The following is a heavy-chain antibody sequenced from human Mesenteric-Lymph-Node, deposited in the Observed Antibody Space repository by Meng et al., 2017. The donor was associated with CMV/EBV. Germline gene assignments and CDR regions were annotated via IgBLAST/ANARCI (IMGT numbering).Heavy chain of an antibody. CDR2: ISPYNGNT. J-gene: IGHJ4*02. D-gene: IGHD1-26*01. CDR3: ARDLGGIVGVDFDY. Sequence: SGYTFTSNGLSWVRQAPGQGLEWMGWISPYNGNTHYAQQLQGRVTMTTDTSTSTVYMELRSLRADDTAVYYCARDLGGIVGVDFDYWGQGTLVTVSS. V-gene: IGHV1-18*01. CDR1: GYTFTSNG.